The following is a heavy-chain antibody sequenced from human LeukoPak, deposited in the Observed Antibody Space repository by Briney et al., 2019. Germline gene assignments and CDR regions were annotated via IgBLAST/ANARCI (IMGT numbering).Heavy chain of an antibody. Sequence: ASVKVSCKASGYTFTSYGISWGRQAPGQGLEWMGWISAYNGNTNYAQKLQGRVTMTTDTSTSTAYMELRSLRSDDTAVYYCAREANREWLETQDYWGQGTLVTVSS. CDR3: AREANREWLETQDY. D-gene: IGHD6-19*01. V-gene: IGHV1-18*01. J-gene: IGHJ4*02. CDR1: GYTFTSYG. CDR2: ISAYNGNT.